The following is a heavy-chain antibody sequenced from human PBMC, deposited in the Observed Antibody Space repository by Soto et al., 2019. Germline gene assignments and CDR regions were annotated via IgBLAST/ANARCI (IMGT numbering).Heavy chain of an antibody. CDR3: ARVFYVSSVSVPSYLDY. V-gene: IGHV3-23*01. J-gene: IGHJ4*02. D-gene: IGHD3-22*01. CDR1: GFTFSSYA. Sequence: GGSLRLSCAASGFTFSSYAMSWVRQAPGKGLEWVSAISGSGGSTYYADSVKGRFTISRDNSKNTLYLQMNSLSAEDTAVYYCARVFYVSSVSVPSYLDYWGQGTRVTVSS. CDR2: ISGSGGST.